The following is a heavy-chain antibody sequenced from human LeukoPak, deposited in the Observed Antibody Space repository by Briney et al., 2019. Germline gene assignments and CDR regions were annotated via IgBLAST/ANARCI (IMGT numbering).Heavy chain of an antibody. Sequence: SETLSLTCSVSGASISTNNYYWGWIRQPPGKGLEWIGSIYYSGSTYYNPSLKSRVTISVDTSKNQFSLKLSSVTAADTAVYYCARLTLGGKRFDYWGQGTLVTVSS. J-gene: IGHJ4*02. CDR2: IYYSGST. V-gene: IGHV4-39*01. CDR1: GASISTNNYY. CDR3: ARLTLGGKRFDY. D-gene: IGHD3-16*01.